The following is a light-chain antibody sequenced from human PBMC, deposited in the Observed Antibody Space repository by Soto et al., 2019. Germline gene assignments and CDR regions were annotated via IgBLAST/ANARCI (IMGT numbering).Light chain of an antibody. V-gene: IGLV1-40*01. Sequence: QSVLTQPPSVSGAPGQRVTISCTGSSSNIGAGYDVHWYQQLPGTAPKLLIYGNSNRPSGVPDRFSGSKSGTSASLAITGRQAGDEADYYCQSYDSSLSGPVFGGGTELTVL. J-gene: IGLJ3*02. CDR2: GNS. CDR1: SSNIGAGYD. CDR3: QSYDSSLSGPV.